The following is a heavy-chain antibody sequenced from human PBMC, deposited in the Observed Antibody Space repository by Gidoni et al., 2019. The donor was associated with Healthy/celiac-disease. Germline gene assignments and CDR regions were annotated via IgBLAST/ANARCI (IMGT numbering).Heavy chain of an antibody. J-gene: IGHJ5*02. D-gene: IGHD2-2*01. V-gene: IGHV4-34*01. CDR1: GGSFSGYY. CDR3: ARGPYCSSTSCYARGWFDP. Sequence: QVQLQQWGAGLLKPSETLSLTCAVYGGSFSGYYWSWIRQPPGKGLEWIGEINHSGSTNYNPSLKSRVTISVDTSKNQFSLKLSSVTAADTAVYYCARGPYCSSTSCYARGWFDPWGQGTLVTVSS. CDR2: INHSGST.